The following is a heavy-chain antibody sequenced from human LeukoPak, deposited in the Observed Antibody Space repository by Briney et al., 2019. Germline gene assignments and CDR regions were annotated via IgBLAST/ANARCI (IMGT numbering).Heavy chain of an antibody. D-gene: IGHD4-23*01. CDR2: MNPNSGNS. V-gene: IGHV1-8*01. CDR1: GGTFSGHA. J-gene: IGHJ4*02. Sequence: GASVKVSCKASGGTFSGHAINWVRQAPGQGLEWMGWMNPNSGNSGYAQQFHGRLTMTRNTSISTAYMELNSLTSEDTAVYFCARAYPLIRWNSDFWGQGTLVTVSS. CDR3: ARAYPLIRWNSDF.